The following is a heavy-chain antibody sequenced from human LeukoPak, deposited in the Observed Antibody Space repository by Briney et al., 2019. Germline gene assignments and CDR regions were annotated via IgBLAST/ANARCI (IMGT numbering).Heavy chain of an antibody. CDR1: SGSINSSSHY. Sequence: PSETLSLTCTVPSGSINSSSHYWGWIRQPPGKGLEWIGSMYYSGRTYYNPSLKSRVTISVDTSKNQFSLKLSSVTAADTAVYYYARDGLNWGELYLGIDIWGQGTMVTVSS. V-gene: IGHV4-39*07. D-gene: IGHD7-27*01. CDR2: MYYSGRT. CDR3: ARDGLNWGELYLGIDI. J-gene: IGHJ3*02.